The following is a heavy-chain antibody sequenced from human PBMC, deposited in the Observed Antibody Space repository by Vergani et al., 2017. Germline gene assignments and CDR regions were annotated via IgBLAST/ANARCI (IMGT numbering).Heavy chain of an antibody. CDR3: ASNKLERRTGAGYYYYMDV. D-gene: IGHD1-1*01. J-gene: IGHJ6*03. Sequence: QVQLVQSGAEVKKPGSSVKVSCKSSGGTFSNHVLAWVRQAPGQGIEWMGGIIPIFGTTNYAQKFQGRVTITADESTRTAYMELSSLRSEDTAVYYCASNKLERRTGAGYYYYMDVWGKGTTVTVSS. CDR2: IIPIFGTT. V-gene: IGHV1-69*01. CDR1: GGTFSNHV.